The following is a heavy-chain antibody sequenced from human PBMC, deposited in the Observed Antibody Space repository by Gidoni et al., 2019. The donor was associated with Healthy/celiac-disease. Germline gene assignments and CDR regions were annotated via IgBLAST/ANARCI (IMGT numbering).Heavy chain of an antibody. CDR1: GYSSTSYW. Sequence: EVQLVQSGAEVKKPGESLRISCKGSGYSSTSYWISWVRQMPGKGLEWMGRVDPSDSYTNYSPSFKGHVTISAGKSISTAYLQWSSLKASDTAMYYCAVLVPAAIPYNWFDPWGQGTLVTVSS. CDR2: VDPSDSYT. V-gene: IGHV5-10-1*03. CDR3: AVLVPAAIPYNWFDP. J-gene: IGHJ5*02. D-gene: IGHD2-2*02.